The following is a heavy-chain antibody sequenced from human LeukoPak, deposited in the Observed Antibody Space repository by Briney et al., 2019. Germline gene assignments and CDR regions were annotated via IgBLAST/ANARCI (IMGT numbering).Heavy chain of an antibody. Sequence: SETLSLSCAVYGGSFSGYYWSWIRQPPGKGLEWIGEINHSGSTNYNPSLKSRVTISVDTSKNQFSLKLSSVTAADTAVYYCARVRYYGSGSPSGIRYYYYYYMDVWGKGTTVTISS. CDR3: ARVRYYGSGSPSGIRYYYYYYMDV. V-gene: IGHV4-34*01. CDR1: GGSFSGYY. CDR2: INHSGST. D-gene: IGHD3-10*01. J-gene: IGHJ6*03.